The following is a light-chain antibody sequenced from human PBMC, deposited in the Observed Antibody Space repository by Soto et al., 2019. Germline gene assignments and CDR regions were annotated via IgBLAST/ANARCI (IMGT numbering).Light chain of an antibody. Sequence: EIVLTQSPATLSLSPGERATLSCRASQSVCSSLAWYQQKPGQAPRLLIYDASNRATGIPARFSGSGSGTEFTLTISSLESEDFAVYYCLQRGDWPPLTFGQGTKVEIK. CDR3: LQRGDWPPLT. V-gene: IGKV3-11*01. CDR1: QSVCSS. CDR2: DAS. J-gene: IGKJ1*01.